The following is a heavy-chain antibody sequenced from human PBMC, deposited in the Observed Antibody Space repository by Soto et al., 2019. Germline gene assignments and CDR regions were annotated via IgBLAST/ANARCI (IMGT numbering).Heavy chain of an antibody. CDR1: GFTFSDYY. J-gene: IGHJ6*03. CDR3: ARAQAGSFYYYYYMDV. D-gene: IGHD6-13*01. CDR2: ISSSGSTI. V-gene: IGHV3-11*01. Sequence: GGSLRLSCAASGFTFSDYYMSWIRQAPGKGLEWVSYISSSGSTIYYADSVKGRFTISRDNAKNSLYLQMNSLRAEDTAVYYCARAQAGSFYYYYYMDVWGKGTTVTVSS.